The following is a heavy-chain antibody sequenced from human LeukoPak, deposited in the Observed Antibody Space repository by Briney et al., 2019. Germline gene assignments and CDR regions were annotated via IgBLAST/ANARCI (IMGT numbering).Heavy chain of an antibody. V-gene: IGHV3-23*01. CDR2: ITGSGDRT. CDR3: AKRGEDPVDLDY. D-gene: IGHD3-16*01. J-gene: IGHJ4*02. CDR1: GVTFSSHG. Sequence: GGSLRLSCGVSGVTFSSHGMNWVRQAPGKGLEWVSAITGSGDRTYYTDSVRGRFTVSRDNSKNTLYLQMNGLRAEDTAVYYCAKRGEDPVDLDYWGQGTLVTVSS.